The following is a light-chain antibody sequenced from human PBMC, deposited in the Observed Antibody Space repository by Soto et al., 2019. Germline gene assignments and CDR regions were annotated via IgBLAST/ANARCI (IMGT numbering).Light chain of an antibody. Sequence: EIVMTQSPATLSVSPGDRATLSCRASQSVTSNLAWYQQKPGQAPRLLIYGASTRATGIPARFSGSGSEIEFTLTISSLQSEDFAAYYCRQYNNWPRTFGQGTKVDIK. V-gene: IGKV3-15*01. CDR1: QSVTSN. CDR3: RQYNNWPRT. J-gene: IGKJ1*01. CDR2: GAS.